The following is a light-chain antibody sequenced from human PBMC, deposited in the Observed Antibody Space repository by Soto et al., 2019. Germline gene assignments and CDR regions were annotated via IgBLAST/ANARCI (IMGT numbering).Light chain of an antibody. CDR3: CSYAGSNTFV. V-gene: IGLV2-8*01. J-gene: IGLJ1*01. Sequence: QSALTQPPSASGSPGQSVTIACTGTSSDVGGYNYVSWYQEHPGKAPKVIIYEVSKRPSGVPDHFSGSKSGNTASLTVSGLQAEDEAHYYCCSYAGSNTFVFGTGTKLTVL. CDR2: EVS. CDR1: SSDVGGYNY.